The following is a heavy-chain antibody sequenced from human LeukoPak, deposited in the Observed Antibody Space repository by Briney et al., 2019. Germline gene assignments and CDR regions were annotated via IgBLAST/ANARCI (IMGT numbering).Heavy chain of an antibody. CDR1: GFTFSSYA. CDR3: ATRTSFGGVINY. CDR2: ISSSGSTI. Sequence: PGGSLRLSCAASGFTFSSYAMSWIRQAPGKGLEWVSYISSSGSTIYYADSVKGRFTISRDNAKNSLYLQMNSLRAEDTAVYYCATRTSFGGVINYWGQGTLVTVSS. V-gene: IGHV3-11*04. D-gene: IGHD3-16*01. J-gene: IGHJ4*02.